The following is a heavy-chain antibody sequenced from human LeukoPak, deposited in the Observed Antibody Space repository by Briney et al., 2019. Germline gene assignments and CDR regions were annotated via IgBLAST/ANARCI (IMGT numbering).Heavy chain of an antibody. CDR2: ISSSNSYI. CDR3: ARDSELLEWFPDSDL. Sequence: GGSLRLSCAASGFTFSSYSMNWVRQAPGKGLEWVSYISSSNSYIYYADSVKGRFTVSRDNAKNSVYLQMNSLRAEDTAVYYCARDSELLEWFPDSDLWGQGTLVTVSS. D-gene: IGHD3-3*01. J-gene: IGHJ5*02. CDR1: GFTFSSYS. V-gene: IGHV3-21*05.